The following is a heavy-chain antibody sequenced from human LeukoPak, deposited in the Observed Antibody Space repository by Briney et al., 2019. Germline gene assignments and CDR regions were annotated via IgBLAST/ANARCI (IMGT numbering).Heavy chain of an antibody. D-gene: IGHD6-19*01. V-gene: IGHV3-73*01. CDR3: TCGSGWYSPDY. CDR1: GFTFSDSV. Sequence: GGSRKLSCAASGFTFSDSVMHWVRQASGKGLEWVGRLRGEPNSYATVYAASVKGRFTISRDDSKDTAYLQMNSLKTEDTAVYYCTCGSGWYSPDYWGQGTLVTVSS. J-gene: IGHJ4*02. CDR2: LRGEPNSYAT.